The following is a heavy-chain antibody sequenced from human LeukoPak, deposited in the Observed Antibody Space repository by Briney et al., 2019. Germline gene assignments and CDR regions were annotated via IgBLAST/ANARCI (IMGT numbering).Heavy chain of an antibody. CDR3: ARDLGSSSWFNTYYYGMDV. V-gene: IGHV7-4-1*02. D-gene: IGHD6-13*01. J-gene: IGHJ6*02. Sequence: ASVKVSCKASGYTFTSYAMNWVRQAPGQGLEWMGWMNTNTGNPTYAQGFTGRFVFSLDTSVSTAYLQISSLKAEDTAVYYCARDLGSSSWFNTYYYGMDVWGQGTTVTVSS. CDR2: MNTNTGNP. CDR1: GYTFTSYA.